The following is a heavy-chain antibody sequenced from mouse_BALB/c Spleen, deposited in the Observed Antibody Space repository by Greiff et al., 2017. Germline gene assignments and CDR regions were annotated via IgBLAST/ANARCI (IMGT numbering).Heavy chain of an antibody. CDR2: INPSTGYT. D-gene: IGHD2-14*01. CDR3: ARLYRYDVAY. V-gene: IGHV1-7*01. J-gene: IGHJ3*01. CDR1: GYTFTSYW. Sequence: VQLQQSGAELAKPGASVKMSCKASGYTFTSYWMHWVKQRPGQGLEWIGYINPSTGYTEYNQKFKDKATLTADKSSSTAYMQLSSLTSEDSAVYYCARLYRYDVAYWGQGTLVTVSA.